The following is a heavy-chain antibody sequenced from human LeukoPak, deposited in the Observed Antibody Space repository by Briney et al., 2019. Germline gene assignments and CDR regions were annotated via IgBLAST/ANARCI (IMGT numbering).Heavy chain of an antibody. Sequence: GESLKISCKGSGYSFTDYWIAWVRQMPGQGLEWMGLIYPRDSEIRNSPSFQGQVTISADKSINTAYLQWSSLKASDTAMYYCARLPALAVAAGGDWYFDLWGRGTPVTVSS. D-gene: IGHD6-19*01. V-gene: IGHV5-51*01. J-gene: IGHJ2*01. CDR2: IYPRDSEI. CDR1: GYSFTDYW. CDR3: ARLPALAVAAGGDWYFDL.